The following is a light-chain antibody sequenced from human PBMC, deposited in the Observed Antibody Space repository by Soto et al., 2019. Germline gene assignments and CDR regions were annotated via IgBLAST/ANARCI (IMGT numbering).Light chain of an antibody. CDR1: QSVSSRY. J-gene: IGKJ5*01. V-gene: IGKV3D-20*01. CDR2: DAS. Sequence: VLTQSPGTLSLSPGDSATLSCRASQSVSSRYLAWYQQKPGLAPRLLIYDASSRATGIQDRFSGSGSGTDFTLTISRLEPEDFAVYYCQRYGSSPTFGQGTRLEIK. CDR3: QRYGSSPT.